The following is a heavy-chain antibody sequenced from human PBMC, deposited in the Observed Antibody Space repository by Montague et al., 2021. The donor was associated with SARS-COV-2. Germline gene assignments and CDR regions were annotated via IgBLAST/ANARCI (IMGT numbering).Heavy chain of an antibody. CDR1: GGSVSSGSYF. D-gene: IGHD3-22*01. J-gene: IGHJ4*02. CDR2: KYYSGST. Sequence: SETLSLTCTVSGGSVSSGSYFWNWIRQPPGKRLEWIGYKYYSGSTNYNPSLKSRVTISVDKSKNQFSLKLTSATAADTAVYYCARTRFESHGYYIPPFDYWGQGTLVTVSS. V-gene: IGHV4-61*01. CDR3: ARTRFESHGYYIPPFDY.